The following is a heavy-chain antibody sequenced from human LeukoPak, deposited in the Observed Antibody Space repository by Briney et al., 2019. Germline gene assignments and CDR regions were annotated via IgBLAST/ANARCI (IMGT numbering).Heavy chain of an antibody. V-gene: IGHV4-39*01. CDR2: VYYFGNA. Sequence: SETLSLTCSVSGGSIPTTRYYWGWIRQSPGMGLEWIGSVYYFGNAYYRPSLMSRATISIDTSKKRISLNLTSVTARDTGIYYCAIHKEGSYFESWGQGTLVTVSS. CDR1: GGSIPTTRYY. D-gene: IGHD3-10*01. J-gene: IGHJ4*02. CDR3: AIHKEGSYFES.